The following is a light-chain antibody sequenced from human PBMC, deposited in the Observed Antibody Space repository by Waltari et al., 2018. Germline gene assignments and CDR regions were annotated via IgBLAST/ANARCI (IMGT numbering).Light chain of an antibody. CDR1: SSDVGDFNY. CDR3: SSYAGSNNLV. J-gene: IGLJ2*01. CDR2: EVS. V-gene: IGLV2-8*01. Sequence: QSALTQPPSASGSPGQSVTISCTGTSSDVGDFNYVSWYQPHPGKAPKLMIYEVSKRPSGVPDRFSGSKSGNTASLTVSGLQAEDEADYYCSSYAGSNNLVFGGGTKLTVL.